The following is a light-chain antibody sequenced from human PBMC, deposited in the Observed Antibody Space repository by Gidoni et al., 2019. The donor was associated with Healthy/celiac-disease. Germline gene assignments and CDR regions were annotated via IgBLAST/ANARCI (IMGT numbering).Light chain of an antibody. J-gene: IGKJ2*01. V-gene: IGKV1-39*01. CDR1: QSISSY. CDR2: AAS. Sequence: DIQMTPSPSSLSQSVGDRVTITCRASQSISSYLNWYQQKPGKAPKLLIYAASSLQRGVPSRFSGSGSGTDFTLTISSLQPEDFATYYCQQSYSTPRTFGQGTKLEIK. CDR3: QQSYSTPRT.